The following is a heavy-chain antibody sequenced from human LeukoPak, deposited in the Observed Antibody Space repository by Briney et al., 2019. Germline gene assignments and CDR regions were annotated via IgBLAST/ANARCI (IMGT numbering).Heavy chain of an antibody. CDR3: ASSISRDAFDI. V-gene: IGHV4-59*01. CDR2: IYYSGST. Sequence: SETLSLTCTVSGGSISSYYWSWIRQPPGKGLEWIGYIYYSGSTNYNPSLKSRVTISVDTSKNQFSLKLSSVTAADTAVYYCASSISRDAFDIWSQGTMVTVSS. D-gene: IGHD2-21*01. CDR1: GGSISSYY. J-gene: IGHJ3*02.